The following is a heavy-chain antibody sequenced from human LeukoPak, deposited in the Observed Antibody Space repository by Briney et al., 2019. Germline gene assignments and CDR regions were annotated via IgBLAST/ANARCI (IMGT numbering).Heavy chain of an antibody. CDR3: ARDAYSSSYFDY. V-gene: IGHV3-33*08. CDR2: IWYDGSNK. D-gene: IGHD6-13*01. J-gene: IGHJ4*02. CDR1: GFTFSSYT. Sequence: GGSVRLSCAASGFTFSSYTMNWVRQAPGKGLEWVAVIWYDGSNKYYADSVKGRFTISRDNSKNTLYLQMNSLRAEDTAVYYCARDAYSSSYFDYWGQGTMATVSS.